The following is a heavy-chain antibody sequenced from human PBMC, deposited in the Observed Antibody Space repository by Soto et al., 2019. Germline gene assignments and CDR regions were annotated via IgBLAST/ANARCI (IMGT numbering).Heavy chain of an antibody. Sequence: EVQLVESGGGLVQPGGSLRLSCAASGFTFSSYAMHWVRQAPGKGLEYVSAISSNGGSTYYANSVKGRFTISRDNSKNTLYLQMGRLRAEDMAVYYCARGPAGYAFDIWGQGTMVTVSS. J-gene: IGHJ3*02. D-gene: IGHD3-10*01. CDR2: ISSNGGST. V-gene: IGHV3-64*01. CDR1: GFTFSSYA. CDR3: ARGPAGYAFDI.